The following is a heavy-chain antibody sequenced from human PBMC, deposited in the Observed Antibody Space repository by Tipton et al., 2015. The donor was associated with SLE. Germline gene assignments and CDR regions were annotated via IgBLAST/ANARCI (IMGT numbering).Heavy chain of an antibody. CDR3: ARVGAASGARYFDP. Sequence: TLSLTCTVSGDSIISGAYYWSWVRQHPGRGLEWLAYIFYSGSTYYNPSLKSRLNISVDRSNNQFSLKLTSVTAADTAVYYCARVGAASGARYFDPWGQGALVTVSS. CDR1: GDSIISGAYY. J-gene: IGHJ5*02. V-gene: IGHV4-31*03. D-gene: IGHD3-16*01. CDR2: IFYSGST.